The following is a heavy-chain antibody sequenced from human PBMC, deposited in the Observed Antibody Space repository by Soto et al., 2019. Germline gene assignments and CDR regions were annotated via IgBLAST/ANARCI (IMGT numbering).Heavy chain of an antibody. CDR3: ARDIAAAGTFDY. CDR1: GGSISSGGYY. D-gene: IGHD6-13*01. CDR2: IYYSGST. Sequence: QVQLQESGPGLVKPSQTLSLTCTVSGGSISSGGYYWSWIRQHPGKGLEWIGYIYYSGSTYYNPSPKSRVTISVDTSKNQFSLKLSSVTAADTAVYYCARDIAAAGTFDYWGQGTLVTVSS. J-gene: IGHJ4*02. V-gene: IGHV4-31*03.